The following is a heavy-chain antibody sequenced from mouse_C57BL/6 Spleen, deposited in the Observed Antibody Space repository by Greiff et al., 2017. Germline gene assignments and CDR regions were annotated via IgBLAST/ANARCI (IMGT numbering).Heavy chain of an antibody. CDR2: IYPGDGDT. CDR1: GYAFSSYW. Sequence: VQLQQSGAELVKPGASVKISCKASGYAFSSYWMNWVKQRPGKGLEWIGQIYPGDGDTNYNGKFKGKATLTADKSSSTAYMQLSSLTSEDSAVYFCARPYYYGSSLNWYFDVWGTGTTVTVSS. J-gene: IGHJ1*03. V-gene: IGHV1-80*01. CDR3: ARPYYYGSSLNWYFDV. D-gene: IGHD1-1*01.